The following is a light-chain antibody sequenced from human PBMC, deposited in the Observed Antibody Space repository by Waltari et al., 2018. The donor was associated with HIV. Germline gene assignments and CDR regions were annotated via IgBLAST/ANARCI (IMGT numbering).Light chain of an antibody. CDR1: QGIGSW. CDR2: AAS. Sequence: DIQMTQSPSSVSASVGDRLTITCRASQGIGSWLVWYQHKPGKAPNLLIYAASSLQSGVPARFSGGGSGTEFSLTISSLQPEDVAIYYCQQGDSFPPTFGGGTKVEI. J-gene: IGKJ4*01. CDR3: QQGDSFPPT. V-gene: IGKV1-12*01.